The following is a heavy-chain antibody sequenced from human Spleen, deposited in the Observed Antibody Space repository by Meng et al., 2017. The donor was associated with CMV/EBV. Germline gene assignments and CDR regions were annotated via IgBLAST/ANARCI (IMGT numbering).Heavy chain of an antibody. Sequence: GESLKISCAASGFTVSSNYMSWVRQAPGKGLEWVSVIYSGGSTYYADSVKGRFTISRDNSKNTLYLQMNSLRAEDTAVYYCARADTAMVFGTFDYWGQGTLVTVSS. CDR3: ARADTAMVFGTFDY. J-gene: IGHJ4*02. CDR2: IYSGGST. CDR1: GFTVSSNY. V-gene: IGHV3-53*01. D-gene: IGHD5-18*01.